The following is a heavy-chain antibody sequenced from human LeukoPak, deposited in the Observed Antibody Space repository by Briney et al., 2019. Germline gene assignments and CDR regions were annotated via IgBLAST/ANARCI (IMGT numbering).Heavy chain of an antibody. Sequence: ASVKVSCKASGYTFTTYYIHWVRQAPGRGLEWMGIINPSGGSTSYAQKFQGRVTMTRDTSTSTVYMELSSLRSEDTAVYYCARDHPAAGAFDYWGQGTLVTVSS. CDR1: GYTFTTYY. CDR3: ARDHPAAGAFDY. V-gene: IGHV1-46*01. D-gene: IGHD6-13*01. J-gene: IGHJ4*02. CDR2: INPSGGST.